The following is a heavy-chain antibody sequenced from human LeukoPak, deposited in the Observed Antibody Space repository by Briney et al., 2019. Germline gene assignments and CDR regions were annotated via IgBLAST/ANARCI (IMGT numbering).Heavy chain of an antibody. D-gene: IGHD2-2*01. CDR2: ISHDGNDK. J-gene: IGHJ6*03. Sequence: GGSLRLSCVDSGFTFSSYSMNWVRQAPGKGLEWVAFISHDGNDKYFADSVRGRFTISRDISKNTLYLQMNSLRAEDTAVYYCARSSISPHYYFYYMDVWGKGTTVTVSS. V-gene: IGHV3-30*05. CDR3: ARSSISPHYYFYYMDV. CDR1: GFTFSSYS.